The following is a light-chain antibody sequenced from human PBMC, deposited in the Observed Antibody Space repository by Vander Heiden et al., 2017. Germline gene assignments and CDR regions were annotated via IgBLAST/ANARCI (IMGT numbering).Light chain of an antibody. CDR3: QQRDNWPPS. Sequence: IVLTQSPATLSLSPGDRATLSCRASQSVSTYIAWCQQKPGQTPRLLIYDASNRATSIPARFSGSGSGTDFTLTISSLEPEDFAVYYCQQRDNWPPSFGQGTRLEIK. J-gene: IGKJ5*01. CDR2: DAS. V-gene: IGKV3-11*01. CDR1: QSVSTY.